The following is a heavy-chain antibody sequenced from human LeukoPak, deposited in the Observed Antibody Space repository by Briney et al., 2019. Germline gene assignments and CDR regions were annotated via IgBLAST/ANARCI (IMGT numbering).Heavy chain of an antibody. D-gene: IGHD3-9*01. CDR3: ARLDHLTGYYIDAFDI. Sequence: PGGSLRLSCAASGFTFSSYWMHWVRQAPGKGLVWVSRINRDGSSTSYADSVKGRFTISRDNAKNTLYLQMNSLRAEDTAVYYCARLDHLTGYYIDAFDIWGQGTMVTVSS. CDR1: GFTFSSYW. CDR2: INRDGSST. V-gene: IGHV3-74*01. J-gene: IGHJ3*02.